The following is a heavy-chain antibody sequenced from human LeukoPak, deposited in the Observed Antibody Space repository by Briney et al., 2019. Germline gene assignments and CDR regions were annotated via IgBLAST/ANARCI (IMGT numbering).Heavy chain of an antibody. CDR2: IYYRGST. Sequence: SGTLSLTCTVSGGSISSSTYYWGWIRQPPGKGLEWIASIYYRGSTYYNPSLKSRVTISVDTSKNQFSLKVSSVTAADTAVYYCARLPAATDIWGQGTMVTVSS. CDR1: GGSISSSTYY. J-gene: IGHJ3*02. CDR3: ARLPAATDI. V-gene: IGHV4-39*01.